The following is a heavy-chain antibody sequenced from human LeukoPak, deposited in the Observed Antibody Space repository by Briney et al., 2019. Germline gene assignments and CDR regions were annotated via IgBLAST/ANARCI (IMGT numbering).Heavy chain of an antibody. CDR1: GYTLTELS. CDR3: ATDPTSAHDYGANGY. J-gene: IGHJ4*02. Sequence: ASVKVSCKVSGYTLTELSMHWVRQAPGKGLEWMGGFDPEDGETIYAQKFQGRVTMTEDTSTDTAYMELSSLRSEDTAVYYCATDPTSAHDYGANGYWGRGTLVTVSS. V-gene: IGHV1-24*01. CDR2: FDPEDGET. D-gene: IGHD4-23*01.